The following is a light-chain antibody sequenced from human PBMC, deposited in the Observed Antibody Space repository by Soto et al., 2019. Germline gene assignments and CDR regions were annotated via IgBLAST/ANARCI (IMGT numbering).Light chain of an antibody. CDR3: AAWDDSLNGWV. CDR2: SNN. CDR1: SSNIGSNT. V-gene: IGLV1-44*01. Sequence: QPVLTQPPSASGTPGQRVTISCSGRSSNIGSNTVNWYQQLPGTAPKLVMYSNNQRPSGVRDRFSGSKSGTSASLAISGLQFEDEADYYCAAWDDSLNGWVFGGGTKLTVL. J-gene: IGLJ3*02.